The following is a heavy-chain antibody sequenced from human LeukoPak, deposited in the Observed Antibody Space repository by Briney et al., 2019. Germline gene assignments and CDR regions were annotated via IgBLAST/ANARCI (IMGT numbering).Heavy chain of an antibody. V-gene: IGHV3-30*04. CDR1: GVTFRSYD. J-gene: IGHJ4*02. CDR2: ISYEGSNK. D-gene: IGHD3-10*01. Sequence: GGSVRLPCAACGVTFRSYDMHGLRNAPEKALEGVADISYEGSNKYYAYSVKRRFTISRDNSKNTLYLQMNSLRAEDTAVYYCARDRPISMVRGVIITYYFDYWGQGTLVTVSS. CDR3: ARDRPISMVRGVIITYYFDY.